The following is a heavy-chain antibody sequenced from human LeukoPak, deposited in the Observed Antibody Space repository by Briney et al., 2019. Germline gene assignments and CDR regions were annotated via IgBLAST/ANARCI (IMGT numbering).Heavy chain of an antibody. CDR3: ASNKGSESSSFDY. Sequence: SVKVSCKASGGTFISYAISWVRQAPGQGLEWMGGIIPIFGTANYAQKFQGRVTITADKSTSTAYMELSSLRSEDTAVYYCASNKGSESSSFDYWGQGTLVTVSS. CDR2: IIPIFGTA. J-gene: IGHJ4*02. CDR1: GGTFISYA. D-gene: IGHD6-6*01. V-gene: IGHV1-69*06.